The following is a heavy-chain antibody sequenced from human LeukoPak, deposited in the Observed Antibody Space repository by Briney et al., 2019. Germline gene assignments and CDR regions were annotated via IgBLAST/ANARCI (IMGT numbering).Heavy chain of an antibody. J-gene: IGHJ4*02. Sequence: GGSLRLSCAASGFTFNDYFMSWIRPAPGKGLEWLAYINIGGTNTHYADSVKGRFTISRDHSKNTLYLQMNSLRAEDTALYYCAKGGYDYVEVGYFDSWGQGTLVTVSS. D-gene: IGHD5-12*01. CDR2: INIGGTNT. V-gene: IGHV3-11*05. CDR3: AKGGYDYVEVGYFDS. CDR1: GFTFNDYF.